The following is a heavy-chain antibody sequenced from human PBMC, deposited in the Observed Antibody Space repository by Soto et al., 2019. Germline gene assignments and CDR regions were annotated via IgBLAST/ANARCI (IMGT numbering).Heavy chain of an antibody. CDR1: GGSISNGGYY. CDR3: ARVRGSGSYAAYYFDS. J-gene: IGHJ4*01. V-gene: IGHV4-31*03. CDR2: IHYSGST. Sequence: SETLSLACTVSGGSISNGGYYWNWVRQHPGKGLEWIGYIHYSGSTWYNPSLESRVTISVDTSKDQFSLKLRSVTAADTAVYYCARVRGSGSYAAYYFDSWGQGTLVTVSS. D-gene: IGHD3-10*01.